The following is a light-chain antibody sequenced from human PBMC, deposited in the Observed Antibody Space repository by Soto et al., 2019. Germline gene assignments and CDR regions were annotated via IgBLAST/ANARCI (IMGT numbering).Light chain of an antibody. CDR2: SDN. CDR3: KSYACSNTYV. CDR1: SXNIGSNT. J-gene: IGLJ1*01. Sequence: QSVLTQPPSASGTPGQRVTISCSGSSXNIGSNTVNWYQQLPGTAPKLLIYSDNQRPSGVPDRFSGSKSGNTASLTVSGLQSADEADYVCKSYACSNTYVFGSGTKVTVL. V-gene: IGLV1-44*01.